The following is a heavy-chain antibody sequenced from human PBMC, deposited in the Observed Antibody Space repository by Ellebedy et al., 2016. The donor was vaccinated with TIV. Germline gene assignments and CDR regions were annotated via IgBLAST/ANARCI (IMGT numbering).Heavy chain of an antibody. CDR2: IVVGSGNT. D-gene: IGHD3-10*01. V-gene: IGHV1-58*02. J-gene: IGHJ4*02. CDR3: ATGPLRPYGSGSYPRLNFDY. CDR1: GFTFTSSA. Sequence: ASVKVSCKASGFTFTSSAMQWVRQARGQRLEWIGWIVVGSGNTNYAQKFQERVTITRDMSTSTAYMELSSLRSEDTAVYYCATGPLRPYGSGSYPRLNFDYWGQGTLVTVSS.